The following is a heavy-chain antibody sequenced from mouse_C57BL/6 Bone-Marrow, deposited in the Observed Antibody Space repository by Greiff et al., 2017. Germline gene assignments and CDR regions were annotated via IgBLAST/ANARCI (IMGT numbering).Heavy chain of an antibody. D-gene: IGHD1-1*01. V-gene: IGHV1-54*01. J-gene: IGHJ2*01. CDR2: INPGSGGT. CDR1: GYAFTNYL. Sequence: QVQLQQSGAELVRPGTSVKVSCKASGYAFTNYLIEWVKQRPGQGIEWIGVINPGSGGTNYNEKFKGKATLTADKSSSTAYMQLSSLTSEDSAVYFCARLNTVEAFDYWGQGTTLTVSS. CDR3: ARLNTVEAFDY.